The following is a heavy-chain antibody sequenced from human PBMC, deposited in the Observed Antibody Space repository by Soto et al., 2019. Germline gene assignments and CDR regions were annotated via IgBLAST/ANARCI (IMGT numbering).Heavy chain of an antibody. CDR2: IWYDGSNK. J-gene: IGHJ3*02. CDR3: ARVVGATYDAFDI. CDR1: GFTFSSYG. Sequence: GGSLRLSCAASGFTFSSYGMHWVRQAPGKGLEWVAVIWYDGSNKYYADSVKGRFTIPRDNSKNTLYLQMNSLRAEDTAVYYCARVVGATYDAFDIWGQGTMVTVSS. D-gene: IGHD1-26*01. V-gene: IGHV3-33*08.